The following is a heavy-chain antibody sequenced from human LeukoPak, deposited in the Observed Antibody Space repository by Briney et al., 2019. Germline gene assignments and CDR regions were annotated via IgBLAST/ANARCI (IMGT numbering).Heavy chain of an antibody. D-gene: IGHD6-13*01. CDR1: GYTFTGYY. CDR2: INPNSGGT. Sequence: GAPVKVSCTASGYTFTGYYMHWVRQAPGQGLEWMGWINPNSGGTNYAQQFQGRVTMTRDTSISTAYMELSRLRSDDTAVYYCARGKAAAPVSYWGQGTLVTVSS. J-gene: IGHJ4*02. V-gene: IGHV1-2*02. CDR3: ARGKAAAPVSY.